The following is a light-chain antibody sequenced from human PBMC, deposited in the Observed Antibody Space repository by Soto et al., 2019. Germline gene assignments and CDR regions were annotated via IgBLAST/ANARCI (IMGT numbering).Light chain of an antibody. CDR2: DVN. CDR3: SSYTSSSTYV. J-gene: IGLJ1*01. CDR1: SSDVGYYNY. V-gene: IGLV2-14*01. Sequence: QSALTQPASVSGSPGQWMAISCTGTSSDVGYYNYVSWYQQHPGKAPNVMIYDVNNRPSGVPDRFSGSKSGNTASLTISGLHAEDEADYYCSSYTSSSTYVFGTGTKLTVL.